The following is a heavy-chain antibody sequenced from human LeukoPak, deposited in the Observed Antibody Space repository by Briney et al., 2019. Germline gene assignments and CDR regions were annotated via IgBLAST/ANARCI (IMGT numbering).Heavy chain of an antibody. CDR2: ISYDGSNK. CDR3: ASWSGSSVLDY. CDR1: GFTFSSYG. D-gene: IGHD3-3*01. Sequence: GRSLRLSCAASGFTFSSYGMHWVRQAPGKGLEWVAVISYDGSNKYYADSVKGRFTISRDDANNLLFLQMNSLRAEDTAVYYCASWSGSSVLDYWGQGTLVTVSS. V-gene: IGHV3-30*03. J-gene: IGHJ4*02.